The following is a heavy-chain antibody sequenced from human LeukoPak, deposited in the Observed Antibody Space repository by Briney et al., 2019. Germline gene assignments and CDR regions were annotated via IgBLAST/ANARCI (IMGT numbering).Heavy chain of an antibody. CDR3: AKGSKNRYCSSTSCYGGYYYYYYGMDV. CDR2: ISGSGGST. D-gene: IGHD2-2*01. CDR1: GFTFSSYA. V-gene: IGHV3-23*01. J-gene: IGHJ6*02. Sequence: GGSLRLSCAASGFTFSSYAMSWVRQAPGKGLEWVSAISGSGGSTYYADSVKGRFTISRDNSKNTLYLQMNSLRAGDTAVYYCAKGSKNRYCSSTSCYGGYYYYYYGMDVWGQGTTVTVSS.